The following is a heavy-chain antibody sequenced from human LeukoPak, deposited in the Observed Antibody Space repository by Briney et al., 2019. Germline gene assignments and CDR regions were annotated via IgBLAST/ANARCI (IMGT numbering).Heavy chain of an antibody. CDR1: GFTFSSSA. CDR3: AKHGTSGSSHPFDI. Sequence: PGGSLRLSCAASGFTFSSSAMTWVRQAPGKGLEWGSSISGSGGSTDYADSVKGRFTISRDNSKNTLYLQMNSLRVADTALYYSAKHGTSGSSHPFDIWGQGTMVTVSS. J-gene: IGHJ3*02. CDR2: ISGSGGST. D-gene: IGHD1-26*01. V-gene: IGHV3-23*01.